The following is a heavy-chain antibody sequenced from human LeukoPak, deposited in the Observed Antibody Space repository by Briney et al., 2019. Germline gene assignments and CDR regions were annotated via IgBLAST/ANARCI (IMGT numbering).Heavy chain of an antibody. Sequence: SETLSLTCAVYGGSFGGYYWSWIRQPPGKGLEWIGEINHSGSTNYNPSLKSRVTISVDTSKNQFSLKLSSVTAADTAVYYCARGPGYGSSSWYRFDPWGQGTLVTVSS. D-gene: IGHD6-13*01. CDR2: INHSGST. CDR1: GGSFGGYY. V-gene: IGHV4-34*01. CDR3: ARGPGYGSSSWYRFDP. J-gene: IGHJ5*02.